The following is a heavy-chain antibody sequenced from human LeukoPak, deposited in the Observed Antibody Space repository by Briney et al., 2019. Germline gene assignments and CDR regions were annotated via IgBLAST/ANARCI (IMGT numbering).Heavy chain of an antibody. D-gene: IGHD6-13*01. J-gene: IGHJ5*02. Sequence: SETLSLTCTVSGGSISSYYWSWIRQPPGKGLEWIGYIYYSGSTNYNPSLKSRVTISVDTSKNQFSLKLSSVTAADTAVYYCASALYSSFARWGQGTLVTVSS. CDR1: GGSISSYY. V-gene: IGHV4-59*01. CDR2: IYYSGST. CDR3: ASALYSSFAR.